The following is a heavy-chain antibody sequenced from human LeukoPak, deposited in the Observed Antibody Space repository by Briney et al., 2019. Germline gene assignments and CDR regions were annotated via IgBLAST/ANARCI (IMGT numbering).Heavy chain of an antibody. CDR2: ISSSSSYI. CDR1: GFTFSSYS. Sequence: GGSLRLSCAASGFTFSSYSMNWVRQAPGKGLEWVSSISSSSSYIYYADSVKGRFTISRDNAKNSLYLQMNSLRAEDTAVYYCARDRFSYGYYFDYWGQGTLVTVS. CDR3: ARDRFSYGYYFDY. D-gene: IGHD5-18*01. J-gene: IGHJ4*02. V-gene: IGHV3-21*01.